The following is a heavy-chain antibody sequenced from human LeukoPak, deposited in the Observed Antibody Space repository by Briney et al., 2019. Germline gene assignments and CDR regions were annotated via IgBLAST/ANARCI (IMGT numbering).Heavy chain of an antibody. CDR3: ATHRYYDSSGYYYVGYFDY. CDR2: ISSSSSYI. Sequence: PGGSLRLSCAASGFTFSSYSMNWVRQAPGKGLEWVSSISSSSSYIYYADSVKGRFTISRDNAKNSLYLQMNSLRAEDTAVYYCATHRYYDSSGYYYVGYFDYWSQGTLVTVSS. J-gene: IGHJ4*02. V-gene: IGHV3-21*01. D-gene: IGHD3-22*01. CDR1: GFTFSSYS.